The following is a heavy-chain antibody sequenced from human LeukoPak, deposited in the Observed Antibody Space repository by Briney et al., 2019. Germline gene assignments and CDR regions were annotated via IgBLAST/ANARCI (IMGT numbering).Heavy chain of an antibody. J-gene: IGHJ5*02. CDR2: IYYSGST. D-gene: IGHD3-10*01. CDR1: DYSISSGYY. Sequence: SETLSLTCAVSDYSISSGYYWGWIRQPPGKGLQWIGYIYYSGSTNYNPSLKSRVTISVDTSKNQFSLKLSSVTAADTAVYYCARLSRFGELSDWFDPWGQGTLVTVSS. V-gene: IGHV4-61*01. CDR3: ARLSRFGELSDWFDP.